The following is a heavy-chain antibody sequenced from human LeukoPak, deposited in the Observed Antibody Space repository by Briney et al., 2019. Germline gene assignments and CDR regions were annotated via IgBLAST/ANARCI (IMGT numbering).Heavy chain of an antibody. Sequence: GASVKLSCKVSGYTLTELSMHWVRQAPGKGLEWMGGFDPEDGETIYAQKFQGRVTMTEDTSTDTAYMELSSLRSEDTAVYYCATPRSSIVGATTYYFDYWGQGTLVTVSS. J-gene: IGHJ4*02. CDR1: GYTLTELS. CDR3: ATPRSSIVGATTYYFDY. V-gene: IGHV1-24*01. D-gene: IGHD1-26*01. CDR2: FDPEDGET.